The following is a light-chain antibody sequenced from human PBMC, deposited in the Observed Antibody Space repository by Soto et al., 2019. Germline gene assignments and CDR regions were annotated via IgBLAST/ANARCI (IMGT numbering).Light chain of an antibody. CDR1: SSDIGTYNY. Sequence: HCALAQPASLSGSPVHAITMSFAGTSSDIGTYNYVSWYQHHPGKVPKLMIYDVSNRPSGVSNRFSGSKSGNTASLTISGLQAEEEADYYCSSYSSSSNYVFGTGTKVTVL. V-gene: IGLV2-14*01. J-gene: IGLJ1*01. CDR2: DVS. CDR3: SSYSSSSNYV.